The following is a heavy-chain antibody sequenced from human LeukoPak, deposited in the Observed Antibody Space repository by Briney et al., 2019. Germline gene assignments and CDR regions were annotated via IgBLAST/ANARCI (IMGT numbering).Heavy chain of an antibody. D-gene: IGHD3-10*01. CDR1: GFTFSTHS. CDR3: AAWGVTKSY. CDR2: ITGSGGTT. J-gene: IGHJ4*02. Sequence: GGSLRLSCVASGFTFSTHSMSWVCQAPGKGLEWVSAITGSGGTTYYADSVKGRFTISRDNSKNTLYLQIDSLRAEDTAVYFCAAWGVTKSYWGQGTLVTVSS. V-gene: IGHV3-23*01.